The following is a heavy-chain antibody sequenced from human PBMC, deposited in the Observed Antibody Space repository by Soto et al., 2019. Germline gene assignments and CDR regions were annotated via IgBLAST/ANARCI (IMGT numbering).Heavy chain of an antibody. V-gene: IGHV4-31*03. D-gene: IGHD3-22*01. Sequence: QVQLQESGPGLVKPSQTLSLTCTVSGGSISSGGYYWSWIRQYPGKGLEWIGYIYYSGSTYYNPSLQSRVTISVDTSRNQFSLKLTSVTAADTAVYFCARGSSGYYREIDYWGQGTLVTVSS. CDR1: GGSISSGGYY. CDR2: IYYSGST. J-gene: IGHJ4*02. CDR3: ARGSSGYYREIDY.